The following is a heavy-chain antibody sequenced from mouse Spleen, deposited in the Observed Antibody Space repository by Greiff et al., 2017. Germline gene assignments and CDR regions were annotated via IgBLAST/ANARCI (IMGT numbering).Heavy chain of an antibody. D-gene: IGHD2-1*01. CDR1: GYTFTSYW. Sequence: VKLMESGAELAKPGASVKMSCKASGYTFTSYWMHWVKQRPGQGLEWIGYINPSTGYTEYNQKFKDKATLTADKSSSTAYMQLSSLTSEDSAVYYCARSYGNYVDYWGQGTTLTVSS. CDR2: INPSTGYT. CDR3: ARSYGNYVDY. J-gene: IGHJ2*01. V-gene: IGHV1-7*01.